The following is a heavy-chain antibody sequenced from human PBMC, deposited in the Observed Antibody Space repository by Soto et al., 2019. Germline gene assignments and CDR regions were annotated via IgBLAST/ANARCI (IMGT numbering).Heavy chain of an antibody. V-gene: IGHV1-18*01. Sequence: VQLVQSGPEVKKPGASVKVSCKASGYSFSDYGVTWVRQSPGQGLQWMGWISAYNDDRNYAQNFQDRITMTTDTSASTADVELRSLRSDGTAVYFCGRARSAAMVTSDYWGQGTLVTVSS. CDR2: ISAYNDDR. CDR3: GRARSAAMVTSDY. J-gene: IGHJ4*02. D-gene: IGHD5-18*01. CDR1: GYSFSDYG.